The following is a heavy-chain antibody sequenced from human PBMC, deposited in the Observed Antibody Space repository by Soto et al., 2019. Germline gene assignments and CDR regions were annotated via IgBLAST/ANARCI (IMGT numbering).Heavy chain of an antibody. V-gene: IGHV4-34*01. D-gene: IGHD2-21*02. CDR3: ARESTVVTLRTFDI. J-gene: IGHJ3*02. CDR2: INHSGST. Sequence: SETLSLTCAVYGGSFSGYYWSWIRQPPGKGLEWIGEINHSGSTNCNPSLKSRVTISVDTSKNQFSLKLSSVTAADTAVYYCARESTVVTLRTFDIWGQGTMVTVSS. CDR1: GGSFSGYY.